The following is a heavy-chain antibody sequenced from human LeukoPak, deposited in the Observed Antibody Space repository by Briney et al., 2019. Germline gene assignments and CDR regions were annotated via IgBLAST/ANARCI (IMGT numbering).Heavy chain of an antibody. Sequence: PGGSLRLSCAASGFTFSNYWMSWVRQAPGKGLEWVANINQDGSDKYYVDSVKGRFTISRDNAKNSLYLQMNSLRAEDTAIYYCLREETIVVINEPPPRGQGTLVTVSS. V-gene: IGHV3-7*01. D-gene: IGHD3-22*01. CDR3: LREETIVVINEPPP. J-gene: IGHJ4*02. CDR2: INQDGSDK. CDR1: GFTFSNYW.